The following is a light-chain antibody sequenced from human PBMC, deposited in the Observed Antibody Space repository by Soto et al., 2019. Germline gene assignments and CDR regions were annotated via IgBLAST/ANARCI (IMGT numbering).Light chain of an antibody. CDR1: QSISRY. V-gene: IGKV1-39*01. Sequence: DIQMTQSPSSLSASVGDRVTITCRASQSISRYLNWYQQKPGKAPKLLIYGAANLQSGVPSRFSGSGSGTDFTLTISSLQPEDCATYYCQQSYSTPLTFGGGTKVDIK. CDR3: QQSYSTPLT. J-gene: IGKJ4*01. CDR2: GAA.